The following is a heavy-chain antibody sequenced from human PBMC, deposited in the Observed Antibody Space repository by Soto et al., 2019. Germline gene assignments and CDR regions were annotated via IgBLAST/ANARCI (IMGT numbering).Heavy chain of an antibody. CDR3: ASGWGEDSSDYFYAY. V-gene: IGHV1-69*01. J-gene: IGHJ4*02. Sequence: QVQLVQSGAEVRKPGSSVKVSCKASGGTFSSLAISWVRQAPGQGLEWMGGIIPIFGTPNHAQKFQGRLTITADEATSTVHMELSSLRSEDTAIYYCASGWGEDSSDYFYAYWGQGTLVIVSS. D-gene: IGHD3-22*01. CDR2: IIPIFGTP. CDR1: GGTFSSLA.